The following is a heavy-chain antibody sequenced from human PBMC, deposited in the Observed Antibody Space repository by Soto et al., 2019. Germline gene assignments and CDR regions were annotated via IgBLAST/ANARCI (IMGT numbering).Heavy chain of an antibody. CDR1: GYTFTEYS. V-gene: IGHV1-2*02. Sequence: QVQLVQSGVAVKKPGASVKVSCKASGYTFTEYSMNWVLQAPGQGLEWMGWSNTNRGVTNDAQTFPARVTMARATSLPTAYMELTSLRPAVTDVHYCTRIITGSHRPNAFDFWDQGIMVTLSS. CDR2: SNTNRGVT. J-gene: IGHJ3*01. D-gene: IGHD3-22*01. CDR3: TRIITGSHRPNAFDF.